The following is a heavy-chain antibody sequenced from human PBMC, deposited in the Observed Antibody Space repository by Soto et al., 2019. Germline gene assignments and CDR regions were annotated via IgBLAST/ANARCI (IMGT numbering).Heavy chain of an antibody. D-gene: IGHD1-1*01. CDR3: ASQLWSHDAFDV. Sequence: VESGGALVHPGGSLRLSCVTSGFTLTNYFVSWIRQAPGKGLEWIAYINNRGSAIYYTDSVKGRFTISRDNAKNSLFLQMDSLRAEDTAVYYCASQLWSHDAFDVWGRGTMVNVSS. V-gene: IGHV3-11*01. CDR2: INNRGSAI. CDR1: GFTLTNYF. J-gene: IGHJ3*01.